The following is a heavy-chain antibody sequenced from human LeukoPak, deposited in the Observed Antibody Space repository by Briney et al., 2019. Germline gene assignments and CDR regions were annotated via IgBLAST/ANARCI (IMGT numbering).Heavy chain of an antibody. J-gene: IGHJ6*02. V-gene: IGHV3-7*03. D-gene: IGHD5-18*01. CDR2: IKEDGLEK. Sequence: PGGSLRLSCAVSGFTFSRYWISWVRQAPGKGLEWVANIKEDGLEKFYVDSVKGRFTISRDNAKNSLYLQMNSLRAEDTAVYYCARDLLIDLAGPPTIGDTDYFYYALDVWGQGTTVTVSS. CDR1: GFTFSRYW. CDR3: ARDLLIDLAGPPTIGDTDYFYYALDV.